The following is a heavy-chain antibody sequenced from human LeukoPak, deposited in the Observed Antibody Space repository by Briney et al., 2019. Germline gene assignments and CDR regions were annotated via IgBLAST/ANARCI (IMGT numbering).Heavy chain of an antibody. V-gene: IGHV3-74*01. CDR3: ASHSVYDFLFDY. CDR1: GFTFSRYW. CDR2: INDDGSIT. Sequence: GGSLRLSCAASGFTFSRYWMHWVRQVPGKGLVWVSRINDDGSITSYADSVKGRFTVSRDNTKNTLYLQMTSLRAEDTAVYYCASHSVYDFLFDYWGQGTLVTVSS. J-gene: IGHJ4*02. D-gene: IGHD5/OR15-5a*01.